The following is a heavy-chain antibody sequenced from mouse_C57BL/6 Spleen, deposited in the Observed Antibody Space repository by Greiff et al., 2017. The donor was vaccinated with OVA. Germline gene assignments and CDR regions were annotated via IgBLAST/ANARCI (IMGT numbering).Heavy chain of an antibody. V-gene: IGHV1-50*01. D-gene: IGHD3-2*02. CDR2: IDPSDSYT. J-gene: IGHJ2*01. CDR1: GYTFTSYW. CDR3: ARWSSGLYYVDY. Sequence: QVQLQQPGAELVKPGASVKLSCKASGYTFTSYWMQWVKQRPGQGLEWIGEIDPSDSYTNYNQKFKGKATLTVDTSSSTAYMHLSSLTSEDSAVYYCARWSSGLYYVDYWGQGTTLTVSS.